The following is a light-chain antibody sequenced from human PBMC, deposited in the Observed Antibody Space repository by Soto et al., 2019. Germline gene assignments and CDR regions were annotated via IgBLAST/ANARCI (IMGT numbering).Light chain of an antibody. Sequence: EIVLTQSPGTLYLSPGERATLSCRASQSVSSNYLAWYQQTPGQAPRLLIYGASSRATGIPDRFSGSGSGTDVTLTINRLEPEDFAVYYCQQYGSSLYTFGQGTKLEIK. J-gene: IGKJ2*01. V-gene: IGKV3-20*01. CDR1: QSVSSNY. CDR3: QQYGSSLYT. CDR2: GAS.